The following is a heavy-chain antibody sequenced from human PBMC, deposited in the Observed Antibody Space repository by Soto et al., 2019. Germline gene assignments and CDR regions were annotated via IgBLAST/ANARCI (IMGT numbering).Heavy chain of an antibody. V-gene: IGHV3-7*03. Sequence: QPAGSLRLSCAASGFTFSTYWMSWVRQAPGKGLEWVANIKQDGSEKYYVDSVKGRFTIFRDDAKNSLYLQMNSLRADDTAVFYCARGRYGLDVWGQGTTVTVSS. CDR3: ARGRYGLDV. J-gene: IGHJ6*02. CDR1: GFTFSTYW. CDR2: IKQDGSEK.